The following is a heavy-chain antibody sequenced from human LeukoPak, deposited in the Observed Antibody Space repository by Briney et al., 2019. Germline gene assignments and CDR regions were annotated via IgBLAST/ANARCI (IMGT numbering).Heavy chain of an antibody. CDR3: ARDRRGFYYMDV. V-gene: IGHV3-74*01. CDR2: IDNDGSNT. Sequence: GGSLRLSCAASGFTFNIYWMHWVRQTPGKGLVWLSGIDNDGSNTTYADSVKGRFTISRDNAKNTLYLQMNSLRAEDTAVYYCARDRRGFYYMDVWGKGTTVTVSS. J-gene: IGHJ6*03. CDR1: GFTFNIYW.